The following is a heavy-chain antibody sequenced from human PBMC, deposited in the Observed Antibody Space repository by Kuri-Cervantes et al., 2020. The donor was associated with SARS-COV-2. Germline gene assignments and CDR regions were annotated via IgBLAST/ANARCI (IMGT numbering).Heavy chain of an antibody. Sequence: LSLTCAASGFTFSSYWMSWVRQAPGKGLEWVANIKQDGSEKYYVDSVKGRFTISRDNAKNSLYLQMNSLRAEDAAVYYCARWGVYYFDYWGQGTLVTVSS. CDR1: GFTFSSYW. V-gene: IGHV3-7*01. J-gene: IGHJ4*02. CDR2: IKQDGSEK. CDR3: ARWGVYYFDY. D-gene: IGHD3-16*01.